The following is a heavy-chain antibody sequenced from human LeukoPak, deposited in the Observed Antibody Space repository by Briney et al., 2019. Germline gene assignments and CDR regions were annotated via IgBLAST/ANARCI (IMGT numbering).Heavy chain of an antibody. D-gene: IGHD2-15*01. CDR2: IIPIFGIA. V-gene: IGHV1-69*04. Sequence: ASVKVSCKASGGTFSSYAISWVRQAPGQGLEWMGRIIPIFGIANYAQKFQGRVTITADKSTSTAYMELSSLRSEDTAVYYCARDRSGYCSGGSCYSSTIPFDYWGQGILVTVSS. CDR1: GGTFSSYA. J-gene: IGHJ4*02. CDR3: ARDRSGYCSGGSCYSSTIPFDY.